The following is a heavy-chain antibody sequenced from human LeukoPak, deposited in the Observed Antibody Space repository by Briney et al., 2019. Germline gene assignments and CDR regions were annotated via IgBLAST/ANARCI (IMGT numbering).Heavy chain of an antibody. V-gene: IGHV4-39*01. D-gene: IGHD3-16*02. CDR2: FYYSGST. J-gene: IGHJ4*02. CDR1: GSSISSSSYY. CDR3: ARLVYDYVWGSYRAIFDY. Sequence: SDTLSLTCTVSGSSISSSSYYWGWIRQPPGKGLEWIGSFYYSGSTYYNPSLKSRVTISVDTSKNQFSLKLSSVTAADTAVYYCARLVYDYVWGSYRAIFDYWGQGTLVTVSS.